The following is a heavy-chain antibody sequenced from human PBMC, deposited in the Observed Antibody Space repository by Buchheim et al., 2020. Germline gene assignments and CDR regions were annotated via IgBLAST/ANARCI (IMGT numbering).Heavy chain of an antibody. Sequence: EVQLVESGGGLVQPGGSLRLSCAASGFTFSSYEMNWVRQAPGKGLAWVSYISSSGSTTYYADSVKGRFTIPRDNAKKSLYLQMNSLRAEDTAVYYCARGGSNYHYYMDVWGKGTT. J-gene: IGHJ6*03. D-gene: IGHD3-16*01. CDR1: GFTFSSYE. CDR3: ARGGSNYHYYMDV. V-gene: IGHV3-48*03. CDR2: ISSSGSTT.